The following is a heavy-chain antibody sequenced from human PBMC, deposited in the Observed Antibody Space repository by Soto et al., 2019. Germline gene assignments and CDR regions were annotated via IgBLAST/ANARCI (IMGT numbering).Heavy chain of an antibody. V-gene: IGHV4-34*01. CDR1: GGSFSGYY. J-gene: IGHJ6*03. CDR3: ARGALTYYYGSRDGYYYMDV. CDR2: INHSGST. Sequence: SETLSLTCAVYGGSFSGYYWSWIRQPPGKGLEWIGEINHSGSTNYNPSLKSRVTISVDTSKNQFSLKLSSVTAADTAVYYCARGALTYYYGSRDGYYYMDVWGKGTTVTVSS. D-gene: IGHD3-10*01.